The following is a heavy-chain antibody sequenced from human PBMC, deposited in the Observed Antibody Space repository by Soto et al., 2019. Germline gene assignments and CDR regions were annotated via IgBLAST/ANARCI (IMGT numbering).Heavy chain of an antibody. D-gene: IGHD3-3*01. Sequence: GALRLPCTASGFTFCDYAMSWFRQAPGKGLEWVGFIRSKAYGGTTEYAASVKGRFTISRDDSKSIAYLQMNSLKTEDTAVYYCTRVTGYDLPGAFDIWGQGTMVTVSS. CDR2: IRSKAYGGTT. CDR1: GFTFCDYA. CDR3: TRVTGYDLPGAFDI. J-gene: IGHJ3*02. V-gene: IGHV3-49*03.